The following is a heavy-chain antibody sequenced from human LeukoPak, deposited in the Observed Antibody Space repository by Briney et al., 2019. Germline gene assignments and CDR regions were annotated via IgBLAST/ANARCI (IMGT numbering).Heavy chain of an antibody. CDR2: INPNSGGT. CDR3: AREIPGDSDAFDI. CDR1: GYTFTGYY. Sequence: ASVKVSCKASGYTFTGYYMHWVRQAPGQGLEGMGWINPNSGGTNYAQKFQGRVTMTRDTSISTAYMELSRLRSDDTAVYYCAREIPGDSDAFDIWGQGTMVTVSS. D-gene: IGHD7-27*01. V-gene: IGHV1-2*02. J-gene: IGHJ3*02.